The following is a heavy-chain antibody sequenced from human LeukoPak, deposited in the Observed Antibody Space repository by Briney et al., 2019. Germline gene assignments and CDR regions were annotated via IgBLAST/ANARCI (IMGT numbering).Heavy chain of an antibody. CDR3: ARGRAWFGPWRWGSYRY. D-gene: IGHD3-16*02. J-gene: IGHJ4*02. V-gene: IGHV4-34*01. CDR2: INHSGST. Sequence: SETLSLTCAVYGGSFSGYYWSWIRQPPGKGKEWMGEINHSGSTNYNPSLKSRVTISVDTSKNQFSLKLSSVTAADTAVYYCARGRAWFGPWRWGSYRYWGQGTLVTVSS. CDR1: GGSFSGYY.